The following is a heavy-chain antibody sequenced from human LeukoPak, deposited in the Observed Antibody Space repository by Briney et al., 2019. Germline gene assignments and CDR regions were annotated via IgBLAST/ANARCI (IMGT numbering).Heavy chain of an antibody. CDR1: GYTFSSYS. Sequence: GGCLRLSCAASGYTFSSYSRNWVREAPGKGLEWVSSISSSSSYIYYADSVKGRFTISRDNAKNSLLLQMNSLRAEDTAVYYCARDLPTGEFDYWGQGTLVTVSS. CDR2: ISSSSSYI. D-gene: IGHD7-27*01. J-gene: IGHJ4*02. CDR3: ARDLPTGEFDY. V-gene: IGHV3-21*01.